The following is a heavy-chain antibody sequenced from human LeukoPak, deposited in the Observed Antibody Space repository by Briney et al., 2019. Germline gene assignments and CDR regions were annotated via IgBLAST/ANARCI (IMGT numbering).Heavy chain of an antibody. CDR1: GFTISSNG. J-gene: IGHJ4*02. V-gene: IGHV3-33*06. Sequence: SLSLSCVASGFTISSNGMHWVRQAPGKGLEWVALIWYDGNNKYYADSVKGRFTISRDNSKNTLYLQMNSLRAEDTAVYYCAKPPLLETVSTMYWGQATQVAVSS. CDR3: AKPPLLETVSTMY. D-gene: IGHD5/OR15-5a*01. CDR2: IWYDGNNK.